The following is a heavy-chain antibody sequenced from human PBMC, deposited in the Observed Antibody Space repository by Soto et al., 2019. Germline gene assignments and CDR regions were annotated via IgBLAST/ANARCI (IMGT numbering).Heavy chain of an antibody. CDR2: ISAYNGNT. V-gene: IGHV1-18*01. Sequence: ASVKVSCKASGYTFTSYGISWVRQAPGQGLEWMGWISAYNGNTNYAQKLQGRVTMTTDTSTSTAYMELRSLRSDDTAVYYCARDLGPPRVSSGWFFDYWGQGTLVTVSS. D-gene: IGHD6-19*01. CDR1: GYTFTSYG. J-gene: IGHJ4*02. CDR3: ARDLGPPRVSSGWFFDY.